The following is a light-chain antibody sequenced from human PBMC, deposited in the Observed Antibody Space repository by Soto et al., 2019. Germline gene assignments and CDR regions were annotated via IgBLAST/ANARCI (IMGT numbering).Light chain of an antibody. Sequence: EIVLTQSPGTLSLSPGERATLSCRASQSVSSNYLAWYQQKPGQAPRPLIYGASSRATGIPDRFSGSGAGTDFTLTISRLEPEDFAVYYCQHYGSSPCTFGQGTKV. CDR3: QHYGSSPCT. J-gene: IGKJ1*01. CDR1: QSVSSNY. V-gene: IGKV3-20*01. CDR2: GAS.